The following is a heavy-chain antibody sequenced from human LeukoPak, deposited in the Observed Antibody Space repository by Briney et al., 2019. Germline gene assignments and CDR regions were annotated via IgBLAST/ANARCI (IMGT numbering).Heavy chain of an antibody. CDR2: ISSSGSTI. V-gene: IGHV3-48*03. D-gene: IGHD3-22*01. J-gene: IGHJ4*02. CDR3: ARDRYDNSGYHDY. CDR1: GFSFSSYE. Sequence: GGSLRLSCAASGFSFSSYEMNWVRQAPGKGLEWVSYISSSGSTIYYADSVKGRFTISRDNAKSSLYLQMNSLRAEDTAVYYCARDRYDNSGYHDYWGQGTLVTVSA.